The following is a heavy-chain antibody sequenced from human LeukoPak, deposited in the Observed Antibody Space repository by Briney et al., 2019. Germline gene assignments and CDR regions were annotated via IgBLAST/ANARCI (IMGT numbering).Heavy chain of an antibody. D-gene: IGHD3-10*01. J-gene: IGHJ4*02. CDR1: GYTLTELS. Sequence: GASVKVSCKVSGYTLTELSMHWVRQAPGKGLEWVGGFDPEDGETIYAQKFQGRVTMTEDTSTDTAYMELSSLRSEDTAVYYCATDSYYYGSGSYYNPVYWGQGTLVTVSS. CDR3: ATDSYYYGSGSYYNPVY. CDR2: FDPEDGET. V-gene: IGHV1-24*01.